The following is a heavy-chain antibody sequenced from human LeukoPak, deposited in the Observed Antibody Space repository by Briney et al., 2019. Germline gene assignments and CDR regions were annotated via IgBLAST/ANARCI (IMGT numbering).Heavy chain of an antibody. V-gene: IGHV5-51*01. CDR2: IYPGDSDT. J-gene: IGHJ4*02. CDR3: ARRGYYGSGGPFPADY. D-gene: IGHD3-10*01. Sequence: GESLKISCKGSGYSFTSYWIGWVRQMPGKGLEWMGIIYPGDSDTRYSPSFQGQVTISADKSISTAYLQWSSLKASDTAMYYCARRGYYGSGGPFPADYWGQGTLVTVSS. CDR1: GYSFTSYW.